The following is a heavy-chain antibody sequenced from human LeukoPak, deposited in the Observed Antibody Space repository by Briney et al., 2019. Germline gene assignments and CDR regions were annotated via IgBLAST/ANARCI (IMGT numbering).Heavy chain of an antibody. V-gene: IGHV3-23*01. J-gene: IGHJ4*02. Sequence: QPGGSLRLSCVVSGFTLSSYAMSWVRQAPGKGLEWVAATSSSDSGKYHADSVRGRFTSSRDNSKNTVYLQMNSLRAEDAAVYYCARESPPPRSSLEYFDYWGQGTLVTVSS. CDR1: GFTLSSYA. CDR2: TSSSDSGK. D-gene: IGHD2-15*01. CDR3: ARESPPPRSSLEYFDY.